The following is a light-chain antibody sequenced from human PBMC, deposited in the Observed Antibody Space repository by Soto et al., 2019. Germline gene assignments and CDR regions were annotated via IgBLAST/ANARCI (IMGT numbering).Light chain of an antibody. J-gene: IGKJ1*01. CDR3: QHYNSYSEA. Sequence: DIVMTQSPSTLSGSVGDRVTITCRASQTISSWLAWYQQKPGKAPKLLIYKASTIKTGVPARFSGSGSGTEFTLTISSLQPDDFATYYCQHYNSYSEAFGQGTKVELK. CDR1: QTISSW. V-gene: IGKV1-5*03. CDR2: KAS.